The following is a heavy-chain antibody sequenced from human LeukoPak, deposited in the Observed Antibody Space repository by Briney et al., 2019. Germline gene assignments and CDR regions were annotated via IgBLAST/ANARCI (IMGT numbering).Heavy chain of an antibody. D-gene: IGHD5-12*01. Sequence: PGGSLRLSCAASGFTLSSYGMHWVRQAPGKGLEWVAVISYDGSNKYYADSVKGRFTISRDNSKNTLYLQMNSLRAEDTAVYYCAKDMDIVATIDYWGQGTLVTVSS. CDR1: GFTLSSYG. J-gene: IGHJ4*02. V-gene: IGHV3-30*18. CDR3: AKDMDIVATIDY. CDR2: ISYDGSNK.